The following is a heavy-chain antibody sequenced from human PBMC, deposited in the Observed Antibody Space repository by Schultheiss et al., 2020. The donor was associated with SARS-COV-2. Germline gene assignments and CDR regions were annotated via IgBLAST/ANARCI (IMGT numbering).Heavy chain of an antibody. J-gene: IGHJ4*02. Sequence: GGSLRLSCAASGFTFSSYAMHWVRQAPGKGLEWVSAISRSGDITHYADSVKGRFTISRDSSKNTVFLEVNSLRVEDTAVYYCAVWSGDYWGQGTQVTVSS. CDR1: GFTFSSYA. V-gene: IGHV3-23*01. D-gene: IGHD3-10*01. CDR3: AVWSGDY. CDR2: ISRSGDIT.